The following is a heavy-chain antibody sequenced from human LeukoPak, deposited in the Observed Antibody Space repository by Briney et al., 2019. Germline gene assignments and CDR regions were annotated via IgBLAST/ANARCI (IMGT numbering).Heavy chain of an antibody. CDR3: AKDVVVEGWFDP. V-gene: IGHV3-23*01. J-gene: IGHJ5*02. Sequence: GGSLRLSCAASGFTFSSYAMSWVRQAQGKGLEWVSAISGSGGSTYYADSVKGRFTISRDNSKNTLYLQMNSLRAEDTAVYYCAKDVVVEGWFDPWGQGTLVTVSS. CDR1: GFTFSSYA. D-gene: IGHD2-2*01. CDR2: ISGSGGST.